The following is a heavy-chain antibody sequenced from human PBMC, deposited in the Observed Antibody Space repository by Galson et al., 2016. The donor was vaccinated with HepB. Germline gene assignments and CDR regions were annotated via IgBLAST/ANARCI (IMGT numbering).Heavy chain of an antibody. CDR1: GFTFDDYA. CDR3: SRVNYYGSGRQQNFDY. D-gene: IGHD3-10*01. J-gene: IGHJ4*02. CDR2: VTWNSENI. V-gene: IGHV3-9*01. Sequence: SLRLSCAASGFTFDDYAMHWVRQVSGRGLEWVSGVTWNSENINYADSVKGRFTISRDNAENTLYLQMNSLRAEDTAVYYCSRVNYYGSGRQQNFDYWGQGTLVTVSS.